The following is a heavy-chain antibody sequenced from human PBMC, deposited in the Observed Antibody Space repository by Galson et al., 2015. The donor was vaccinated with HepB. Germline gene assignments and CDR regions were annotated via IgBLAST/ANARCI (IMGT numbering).Heavy chain of an antibody. D-gene: IGHD7-27*01. CDR3: ASGTRLTGDLDY. CDR2: ISAYNGNT. V-gene: IGHV1-18*01. CDR1: GGTFSSYA. Sequence: SVKVSCKASGGTFSSYAISWVRQAPGQGLEWMGWISAYNGNTNYAQKLQGRVTMTTDTSTSTAYMELRSLRSDDTAVYYCASGTRLTGDLDYWGQGTLVTVSS. J-gene: IGHJ4*02.